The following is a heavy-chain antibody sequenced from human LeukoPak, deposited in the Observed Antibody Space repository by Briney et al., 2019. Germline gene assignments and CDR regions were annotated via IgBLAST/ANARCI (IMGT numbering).Heavy chain of an antibody. CDR3: ARNHLTGYFYYGMDV. CDR1: GGSISSGGYS. Sequence: PSQTLSLTCAVSGGSISSGGYSWSWIRQPPGKGLEWIGYIYHSGSTYYNPSLKSRVTISVDRSKNQFSLKLSSVTAADTAAYYCARNHLTGYFYYGMDVWGKGTTVTVSS. J-gene: IGHJ6*04. D-gene: IGHD3-9*01. CDR2: IYHSGST. V-gene: IGHV4-30-2*01.